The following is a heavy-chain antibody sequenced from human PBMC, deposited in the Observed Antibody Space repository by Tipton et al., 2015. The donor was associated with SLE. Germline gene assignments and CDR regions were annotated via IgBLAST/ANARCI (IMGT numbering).Heavy chain of an antibody. D-gene: IGHD5-18*01. CDR1: GGSISSYY. Sequence: TLSLTCTVSGGSISSYYWTWIRQPPGKGLEWIGHIFYTGSTRYNPSLKSRVTISVDTSKSQFSLKLSSVTAADTAVYYCARKQLWAGSSWFDPWGQGTLVTVSS. CDR2: IFYTGST. J-gene: IGHJ5*02. CDR3: ARKQLWAGSSWFDP. V-gene: IGHV4-59*01.